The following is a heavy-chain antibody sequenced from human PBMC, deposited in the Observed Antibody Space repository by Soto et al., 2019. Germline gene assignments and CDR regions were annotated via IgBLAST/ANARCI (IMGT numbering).Heavy chain of an antibody. V-gene: IGHV3-66*01. CDR1: GFSVSNNY. CDR2: IYSGGDT. Sequence: EVQLVESGGGLVQPGGSLRLPCAASGFSVSNNYMSWVRQAPGKGLECVSLIYSGGDTYYVDSVKGRFSISRDSSKNTLYLQMNSLRAEDSAVYYCARNIPVTTLGYWGQGTVVTVAS. CDR3: ARNIPVTTLGY. J-gene: IGHJ4*02. D-gene: IGHD4-17*01.